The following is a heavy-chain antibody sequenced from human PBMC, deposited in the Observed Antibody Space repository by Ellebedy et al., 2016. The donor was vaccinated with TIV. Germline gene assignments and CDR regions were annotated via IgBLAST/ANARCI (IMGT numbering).Heavy chain of an antibody. CDR3: ARDPTNYYDSSGYYYEGFDY. CDR1: GFTFSSYA. D-gene: IGHD3-22*01. Sequence: GGSLRLSXAASGFTFSSYAMHWVRQAPGKGLEWVAVISYDGSNKYYADSVKGRFTISRDNSKNTLYLQMNSLRAEDTAVYYCARDPTNYYDSSGYYYEGFDYWGQGTLVTVSS. V-gene: IGHV3-30-3*01. J-gene: IGHJ4*02. CDR2: ISYDGSNK.